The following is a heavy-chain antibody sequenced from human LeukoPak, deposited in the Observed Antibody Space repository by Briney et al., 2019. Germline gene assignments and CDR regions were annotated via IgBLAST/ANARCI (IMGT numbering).Heavy chain of an antibody. D-gene: IGHD5-24*01. CDR1: GFTFSSYG. V-gene: IGHV3-21*01. CDR3: GRITGGYNLVDY. J-gene: IGHJ4*02. CDR2: ISSSSSYI. Sequence: GGSLRLSCAASGFTFSSYGMSWVRQAPGKGLEWVSSISSSSSYIYYADSVKGRFAMSRDNAKNTMYLQMNSLRAEDTAVYFCGRITGGYNLVDYWGQGTLVTVSS.